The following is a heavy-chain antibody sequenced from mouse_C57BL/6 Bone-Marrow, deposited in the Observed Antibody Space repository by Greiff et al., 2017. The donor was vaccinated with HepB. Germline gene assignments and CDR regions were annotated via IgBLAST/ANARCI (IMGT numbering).Heavy chain of an antibody. J-gene: IGHJ2*01. Sequence: QVQLQQSGAELVKPGASVKISCKASGYAFSSYWMNWVKQRPGKGLEWIGQIYPGDGDTNYNGKFKGKATLTADKSSSTAYMQLSSLTSEDSAVYFGARLKLWLRRGGYYLDYWGQGTTLTVSS. D-gene: IGHD2-2*01. CDR3: ARLKLWLRRGGYYLDY. CDR1: GYAFSSYW. V-gene: IGHV1-80*01. CDR2: IYPGDGDT.